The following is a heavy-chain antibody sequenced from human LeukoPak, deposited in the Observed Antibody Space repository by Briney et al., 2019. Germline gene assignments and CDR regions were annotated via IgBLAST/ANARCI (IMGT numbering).Heavy chain of an antibody. V-gene: IGHV3-11*01. CDR1: EFTFSDYY. CDR3: AAYYGSGSLNYYRGMDI. J-gene: IGHJ6*02. Sequence: GGSLRLSCEASEFTFSDYYMSWIRQAPGKGLEWISYISDSAINTHYADSVKGRFTISRDNAKKLLVLEMKSLRSEDTAVYYCAAYYGSGSLNYYRGMDIWGQGTTVTVSS. CDR2: ISDSAINT. D-gene: IGHD3-10*01.